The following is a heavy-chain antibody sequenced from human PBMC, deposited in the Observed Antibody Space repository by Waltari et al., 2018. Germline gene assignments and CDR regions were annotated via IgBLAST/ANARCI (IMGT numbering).Heavy chain of an antibody. CDR2: ITYRGDNT. CDR1: GFTLTNYG. CDR3: AKKYCSGGSCCFDY. Sequence: EVQLLESGGGSVQPGGSLRLSCAASGFTLTNYGMSWVRQAPGKGREWVSHITYRGDNTYYAASVKGRFTISRDTANRTLYLQMNSLRADDTAVYYCAKKYCSGGSCCFDYWGQGILVTVSS. J-gene: IGHJ4*02. D-gene: IGHD2-15*01. V-gene: IGHV3-23*01.